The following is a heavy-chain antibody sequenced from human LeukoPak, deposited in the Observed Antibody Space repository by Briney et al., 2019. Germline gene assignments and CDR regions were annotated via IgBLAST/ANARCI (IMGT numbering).Heavy chain of an antibody. V-gene: IGHV3-21*01. J-gene: IGHJ6*04. CDR1: GFTFSSYS. CDR2: ISSSSSYI. CDR3: ARDLGRYCSSTSCPGMDV. D-gene: IGHD2-2*01. Sequence: GGSLRLSCAASGFTFSSYSMNWVRQAPGKGLEWVSSISSSSSYIYYAGSVKGRFTISRDNAKNSLYLQMNSLRAEDTAVYYCARDLGRYCSSTSCPGMDVWGKGTTVTVSS.